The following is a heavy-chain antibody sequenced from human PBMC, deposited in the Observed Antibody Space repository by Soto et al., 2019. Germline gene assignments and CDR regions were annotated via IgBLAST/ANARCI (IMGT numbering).Heavy chain of an antibody. D-gene: IGHD3-3*01. Sequence: GESLKISCKASGYRFIDYWMAWVRQMPGKGLEWMGIIYPGDSDTRYSPSFQGQVTISADKSISTAYLQWRSLKASDTAIYYCARGGGDYDFWSFLDYWGQGALVTVSS. CDR2: IYPGDSDT. J-gene: IGHJ4*02. V-gene: IGHV5-51*01. CDR1: GYRFIDYW. CDR3: ARGGGDYDFWSFLDY.